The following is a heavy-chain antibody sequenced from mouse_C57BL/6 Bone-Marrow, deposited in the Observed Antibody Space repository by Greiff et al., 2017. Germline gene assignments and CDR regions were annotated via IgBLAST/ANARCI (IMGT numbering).Heavy chain of an antibody. V-gene: IGHV1-55*01. CDR2: IYPGSGST. D-gene: IGHD2-2*01. CDR3: AKADGYDVEWFAY. J-gene: IGHJ3*01. Sequence: VQLQQSGAELVKPGASVKMSCTASGYTFTSYWITWVKQRPGQGLEWIGDIYPGSGSTNYNEKFKSKATLTVDTSSSTAYMQLSSLTSEDSAVYYCAKADGYDVEWFAYWGQGTLVTVSA. CDR1: GYTFTSYW.